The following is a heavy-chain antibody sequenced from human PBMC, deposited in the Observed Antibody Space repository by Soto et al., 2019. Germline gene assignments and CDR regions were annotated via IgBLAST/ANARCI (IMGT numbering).Heavy chain of an antibody. Sequence: QLQMVESGGGVVQPGTSLRLSCAASGFTFSSYGLHWVRQAPGKGLEWVAVIGHDGHEKYYADSVKGRFTISRDNSKSTLTLQMNSLRPEHTAVYYCTKLAAAGPHYFGSDVWGQGTMVTVSA. CDR3: TKLAAAGPHYFGSDV. CDR2: IGHDGHEK. D-gene: IGHD3-3*02. V-gene: IGHV3-33*06. CDR1: GFTFSSYG. J-gene: IGHJ6*01.